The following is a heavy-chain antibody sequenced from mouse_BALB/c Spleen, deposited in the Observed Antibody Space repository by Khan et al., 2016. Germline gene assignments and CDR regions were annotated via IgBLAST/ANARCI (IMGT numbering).Heavy chain of an antibody. CDR1: GFNIKDTY. CDR2: IDPANGNT. V-gene: IGHV14-3*02. Sequence: VQLQQSGAELVKPGASVKLSCTASGFNIKDTYMHWVKQRPEQGLEWIGRIDPANGNTKYDPKFQGKATITADTSSNTAYLQLSSLTSEDTAVYYMPRSPYGYDVGFAYWGQETLVTVSA. D-gene: IGHD2-2*01. J-gene: IGHJ3*01. CDR3: PRSPYGYDVGFAY.